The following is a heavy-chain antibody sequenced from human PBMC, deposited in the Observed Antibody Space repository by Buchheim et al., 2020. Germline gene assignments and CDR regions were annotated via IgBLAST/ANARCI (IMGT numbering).Heavy chain of an antibody. CDR3: ARLVSYLDY. Sequence: EVQLVQSGAEVKKAGESLRISCKASGYSFSSYWFAWVRQMPGKGLEWVGIIYPDDSDTTYSPSFQGHFPIPVDKSLKTAFLQWNSLKPSDTAMYYCARLVSYLDYWGQGTL. J-gene: IGHJ4*02. CDR1: GYSFSSYW. D-gene: IGHD3-9*01. CDR2: IYPDDSDT. V-gene: IGHV5-51*03.